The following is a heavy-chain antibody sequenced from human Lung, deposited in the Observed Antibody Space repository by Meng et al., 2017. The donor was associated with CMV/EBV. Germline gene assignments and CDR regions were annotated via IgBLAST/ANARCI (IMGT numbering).Heavy chain of an antibody. V-gene: IGHV1-2*02. CDR1: GCSFTGYY. J-gene: IGHJ3*02. Sequence: ASVKVSCKAFGCSFTGYYMHWVRQAPGQGLEWMGWINPNSGGTKYAEKFQGRVTMTRDWSISTAYLEVNRLTSDDTAVYYCARVLPVNAFDIWGPGTMDTVSS. CDR2: INPNSGGT. CDR3: ARVLPVNAFDI.